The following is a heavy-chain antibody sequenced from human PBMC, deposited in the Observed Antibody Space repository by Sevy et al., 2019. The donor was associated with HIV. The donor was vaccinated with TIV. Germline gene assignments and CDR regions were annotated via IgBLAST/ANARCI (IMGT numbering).Heavy chain of an antibody. D-gene: IGHD4-17*01. V-gene: IGHV3-74*01. Sequence: GGSLRLSCAASGFTFSSYWMHWVRQAPGKGLLWVSLINGDGGSANYADSVKGRFIISRDNAKNTLYLQMNSLRAEDPAMYYCARAYAHYGDSIGFYYGMDVWGQGITVTVSS. CDR1: GFTFSSYW. CDR3: ARAYAHYGDSIGFYYGMDV. CDR2: INGDGGSA. J-gene: IGHJ6*02.